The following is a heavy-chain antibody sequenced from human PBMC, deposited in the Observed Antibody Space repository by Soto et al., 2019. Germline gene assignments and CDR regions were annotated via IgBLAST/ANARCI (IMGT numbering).Heavy chain of an antibody. CDR3: AREYGGNSVTFDY. CDR1: GGSFSGYY. CDR2: INHSGST. J-gene: IGHJ4*02. V-gene: IGHV4-34*01. D-gene: IGHD2-21*02. Sequence: QVQLQQWGAGLLKPSETLSLTCAVYGGSFSGYYWSWIRQPPGKGLEWIGEINHSGSTNYNPSLKSRVTISVDTSKNQFSLKLRSVTAADTAVYYCAREYGGNSVTFDYWGQGTLVTVSS.